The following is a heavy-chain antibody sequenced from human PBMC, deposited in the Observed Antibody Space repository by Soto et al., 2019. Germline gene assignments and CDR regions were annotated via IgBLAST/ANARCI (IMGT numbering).Heavy chain of an antibody. J-gene: IGHJ5*02. D-gene: IGHD3-3*01. Sequence: SETLSLTCAVYGGSFSGYYWSWIRQPPGKGLEWIGEINHSGSTNYNPSLKSRVTISVDTSKNQFSLKLSSVTAADTAVYYCARGGTYYDFWSGYYKYNWFDPLGQGTLVTVSS. V-gene: IGHV4-34*01. CDR2: INHSGST. CDR3: ARGGTYYDFWSGYYKYNWFDP. CDR1: GGSFSGYY.